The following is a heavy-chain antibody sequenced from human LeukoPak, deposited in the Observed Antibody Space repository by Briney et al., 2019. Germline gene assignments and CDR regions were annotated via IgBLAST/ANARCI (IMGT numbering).Heavy chain of an antibody. J-gene: IGHJ5*02. CDR2: ISSSGSTI. D-gene: IGHD1-26*01. CDR1: GFTFSSYE. Sequence: GGSLRLSCAASGFTFSSYEMNWVRQAPGKGLEWVSYISSSGSTIYYADSVKGRFTISRDNAKNSLYLQMNSLRAEDTAVYYWARWELLRFDPWGQGTLVTVSS. V-gene: IGHV3-48*03. CDR3: ARWELLRFDP.